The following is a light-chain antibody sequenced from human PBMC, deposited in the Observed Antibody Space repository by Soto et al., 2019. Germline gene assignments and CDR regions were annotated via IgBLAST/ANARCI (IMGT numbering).Light chain of an antibody. CDR3: QQRRNSGA. Sequence: EIVLTQSPGTLSLSPGERATLSCRASQSVSSSYLAWYQQKPGQAPRLLIYGASSRATGIPDRFSGSGSGTDFTLTISRLEPEDFAVYYCQQRRNSGAFGPGTRWIS. J-gene: IGKJ3*01. CDR2: GAS. CDR1: QSVSSSY. V-gene: IGKV3D-20*02.